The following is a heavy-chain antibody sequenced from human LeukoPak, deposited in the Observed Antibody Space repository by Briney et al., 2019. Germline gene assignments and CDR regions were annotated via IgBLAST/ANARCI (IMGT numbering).Heavy chain of an antibody. D-gene: IGHD3-22*01. CDR3: ARDYYDTSRAFDI. J-gene: IGHJ3*02. V-gene: IGHV1-69*05. CDR1: GGTFSSYA. CDR2: IIPIFGTA. Sequence: ASVKVSCKASGGTFSSYAISWVRQAPGQGLEWMGGIIPIFGTANYAQKFQGRVTITTDESTSTAYMELSSLRSEDTAVYYCARDYYDTSRAFDIWGQGTMVTVSS.